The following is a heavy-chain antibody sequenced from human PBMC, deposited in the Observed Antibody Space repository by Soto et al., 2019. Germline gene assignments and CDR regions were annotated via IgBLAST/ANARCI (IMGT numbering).Heavy chain of an antibody. Sequence: SGPTLVNPPQTLTLTFPLSGFSLSTSGGGVGWIRQPPGKALEWLALIYWDDVKRYSLSLKSRLTITKDTSKNQVVLTMTNMDPVDTATYYCAHSLIGYYYDSSGSNWFDPWGQGTLVTVS. CDR3: AHSLIGYYYDSSGSNWFDP. J-gene: IGHJ5*02. V-gene: IGHV2-5*02. D-gene: IGHD3-22*01. CDR2: IYWDDVK. CDR1: GFSLSTSGGG.